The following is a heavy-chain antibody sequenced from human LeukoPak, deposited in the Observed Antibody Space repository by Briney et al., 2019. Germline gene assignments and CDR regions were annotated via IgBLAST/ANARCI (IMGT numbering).Heavy chain of an antibody. V-gene: IGHV4-30-2*01. CDR3: ARDRLGDAFDI. J-gene: IGHJ3*02. Sequence: SQTLSLTCTVSGGSISSGGYYWSWIRQPPGKGLEWIGYIYHSGSTYYNPSLKSRVTISVDRSKNQFSLKLSSVTAADTAVYYCARDRLGDAFDIWGQGTMVTVSS. CDR2: IYHSGST. CDR1: GGSISSGGYY. D-gene: IGHD6-25*01.